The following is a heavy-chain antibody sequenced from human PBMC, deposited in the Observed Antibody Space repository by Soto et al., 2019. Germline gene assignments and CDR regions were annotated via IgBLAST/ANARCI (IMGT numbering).Heavy chain of an antibody. Sequence: ELHLVESGGDLVQPGRSLRLSCVGSVGSVVSGFTFGDYAMHWVRLGPGRGLEWVSGISWNGRNIAYADSVTGRFSISRDKTKDSLQPQKNRFGPEETALYYFVQAQDWDARGGSFDSWGQGTRGHGSS. J-gene: IGHJ4*02. CDR3: VQAQDWDARGGSFDS. CDR1: GFTFGDYA. V-gene: IGHV3-9*01. CDR2: ISWNGRNI. D-gene: IGHD1-1*01.